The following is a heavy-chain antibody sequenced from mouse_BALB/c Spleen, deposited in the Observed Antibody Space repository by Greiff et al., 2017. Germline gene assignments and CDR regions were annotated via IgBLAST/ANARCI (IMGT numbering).Heavy chain of an antibody. D-gene: IGHD2-1*01. CDR1: GYSITSGYY. Sequence: EVKLMESGPGLVKPSQSLSLTCSVTGYSITSGYYWNWIRQFPGNKLEWMGYISYDGSNNYNPSLKNRISITRDTSKNQFFLKLNSVTTEDTATYYCAREYYGNYGYYAMDYWGQGTSVTVSS. CDR2: ISYDGSN. V-gene: IGHV3-6*02. CDR3: AREYYGNYGYYAMDY. J-gene: IGHJ4*01.